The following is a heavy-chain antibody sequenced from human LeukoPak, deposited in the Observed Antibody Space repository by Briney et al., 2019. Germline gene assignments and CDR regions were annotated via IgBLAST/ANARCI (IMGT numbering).Heavy chain of an antibody. CDR1: GFTISSYN. CDR2: ISSSSSTI. J-gene: IGHJ4*02. D-gene: IGHD6-19*01. V-gene: IGHV3-48*02. CDR3: ARDLPPGSSGWYLGY. Sequence: GGSLRLSCAASGFTISSYNMNWVRQAPGKGLEWVSFISSSSSTIWYADSVKGRFTISRDNAKNSLYLQMNSLRDEDTAVYYCARDLPPGSSGWYLGYWGQGTLVTVSS.